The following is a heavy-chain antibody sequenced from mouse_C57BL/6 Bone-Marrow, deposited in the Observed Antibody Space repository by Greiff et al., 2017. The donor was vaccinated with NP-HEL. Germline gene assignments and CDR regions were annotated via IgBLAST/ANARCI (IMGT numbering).Heavy chain of an antibody. CDR3: ARNCYYDYERSHYFDY. V-gene: IGHV2-9-1*01. D-gene: IGHD2-4*01. CDR1: GFSLTSYA. CDR2: IWTGGGT. Sequence: QVQLQQSGPGLVAPSQSLSITCTVSGFSLTSYAISWVRQPPGKGLEWLGVIWTGGGTNYNSALKSRLSISKDNSKSQVFLKMNSLQTDDTARYYCARNCYYDYERSHYFDYWGQGTTLTVSS. J-gene: IGHJ2*01.